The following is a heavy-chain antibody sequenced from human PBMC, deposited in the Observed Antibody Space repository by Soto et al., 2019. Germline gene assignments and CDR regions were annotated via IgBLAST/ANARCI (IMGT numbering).Heavy chain of an antibody. CDR1: GFTFSGSA. D-gene: IGHD5-12*01. CDR3: TRGYSGYDYYYYGMDV. V-gene: IGHV3-73*02. CDR2: IRSKANSYAT. J-gene: IGHJ6*02. Sequence: EVQLVESGGGLVQPGGSLKLSCAASGFTFSGSAMPWVRQASGKGLEWVGRIRSKANSYATAYAASVKGRFTISRDDSKNTAYLQMNSLKTEDTAVYYCTRGYSGYDYYYYGMDVWGQGTTVTVSS.